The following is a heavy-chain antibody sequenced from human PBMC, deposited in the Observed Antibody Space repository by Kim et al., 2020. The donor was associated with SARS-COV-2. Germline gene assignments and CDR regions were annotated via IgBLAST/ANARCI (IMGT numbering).Heavy chain of an antibody. CDR1: GFTFSSYS. Sequence: GGSLRLSCAASGFTFSSYSMNWVRQAPGKGLEWVSSISSSSSYIYYADSVKGRFTISRDNAKNSLYLQMNSLRAEDTAVYYCARAYVYATYYFDYWGQGTLVTVSS. D-gene: IGHD2-8*01. CDR3: ARAYVYATYYFDY. V-gene: IGHV3-21*01. J-gene: IGHJ4*02. CDR2: ISSSSSYI.